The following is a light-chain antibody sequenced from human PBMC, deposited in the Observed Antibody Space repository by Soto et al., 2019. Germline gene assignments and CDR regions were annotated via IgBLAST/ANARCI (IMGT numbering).Light chain of an antibody. CDR3: QSYDSDVTEFYV. V-gene: IGLV1-40*01. J-gene: IGLJ1*01. CDR1: DSNIGAGFG. Sequence: QSVLTQPPSVSGAPGRTVTISCTGSDSNIGAGFGVHWYQQLPGSAPKLLIYDNTRRPSGVPDRFSGSQSGSSASLAISGLQAEDEGDYSCQSYDSDVTEFYVFGTGTKLTVL. CDR2: DNT.